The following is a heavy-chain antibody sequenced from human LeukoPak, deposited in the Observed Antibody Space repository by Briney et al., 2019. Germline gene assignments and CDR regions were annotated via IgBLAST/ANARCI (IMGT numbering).Heavy chain of an antibody. CDR3: AKDRGGNGDHFDY. D-gene: IGHD3-10*01. CDR1: GFTFSSYG. V-gene: IGHV3-30*18. Sequence: GGSLRLSCAASGFTFSSYGMHWVRQAPGKGLEWVAVISHDGSNKYYADSVKGRFTISRDNSKNTLHLQMNSLRAEDTAVYYCAKDRGGNGDHFDYWGQGTLVTVSS. J-gene: IGHJ4*02. CDR2: ISHDGSNK.